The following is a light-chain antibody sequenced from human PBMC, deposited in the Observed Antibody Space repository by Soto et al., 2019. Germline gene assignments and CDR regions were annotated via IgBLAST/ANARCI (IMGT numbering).Light chain of an antibody. CDR1: QAISNY. CDR2: GAK. Sequence: MQITYSASLLSASVEDGATITCRASQAISNYLNWYQQKPGKAPNLLIFGAKTLQSGVPSRFSGSQSGTEFTLTITSRLADDFATYFCQQYSSYSLPTFGRGTKVDI. V-gene: IGKV1-17*01. CDR3: QQYSSYSLPT. J-gene: IGKJ4*01.